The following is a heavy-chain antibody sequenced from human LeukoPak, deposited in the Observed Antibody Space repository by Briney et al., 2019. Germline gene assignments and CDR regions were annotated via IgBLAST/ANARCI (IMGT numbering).Heavy chain of an antibody. J-gene: IGHJ3*02. CDR1: GFTFGSYA. CDR2: ISGSGGST. CDR3: AQRERIEQWPGDAFDI. D-gene: IGHD6-19*01. V-gene: IGHV3-23*01. Sequence: GGSLRLSCAAFGFTFGSYAMSWVRQAPGKGLQWVSAISGSGGSTYYADSVKGRFTISRDNSKNTLYLQMNSLRAEDTAVYYCAQRERIEQWPGDAFDIWGQGTMVTVSS.